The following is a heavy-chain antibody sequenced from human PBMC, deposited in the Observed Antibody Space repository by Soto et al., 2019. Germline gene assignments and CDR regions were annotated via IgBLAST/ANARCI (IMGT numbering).Heavy chain of an antibody. J-gene: IGHJ6*02. D-gene: IGHD6-19*01. CDR2: IFPTDEK. CDR3: ARIFGAGWSGGFRYYGMDV. V-gene: IGHV2-26*01. CDR1: GFSLGNGGMG. Sequence: ESGPVLVKTTETLTLTCAVXGFSLGNGGMGVTXXXXXXXXXLEWLAHIFPTDEKSYSTTLKNRLVISKDTSRGQVVLTVTNVNPLDTATYYCARIFGAGWSGGFRYYGMDVWGHGIAVTVSS.